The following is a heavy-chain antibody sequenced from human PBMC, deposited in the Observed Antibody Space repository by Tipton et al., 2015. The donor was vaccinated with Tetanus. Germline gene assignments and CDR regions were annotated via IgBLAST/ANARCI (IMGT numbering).Heavy chain of an antibody. J-gene: IGHJ2*01. Sequence: TLSLTCFVSGASARSEKYYWSWIRQPPGKGLEWIGYIYFNGTAKYNPSLKSRLSISVDTSKNQLSLKMTSVTAADTAVYYCARAELRRGFSGYLYYDLWGRGILVTVSS. V-gene: IGHV4-61*01. D-gene: IGHD5-12*01. CDR2: IYFNGTA. CDR3: ARAELRRGFSGYLYYDL. CDR1: GASARSEKYY.